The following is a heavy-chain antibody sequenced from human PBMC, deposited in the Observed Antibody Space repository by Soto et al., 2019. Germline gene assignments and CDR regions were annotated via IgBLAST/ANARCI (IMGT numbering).Heavy chain of an antibody. CDR1: GYTFVDYA. CDR2: LNPNTGNI. J-gene: IGHJ5*02. V-gene: IGHV1-3*01. CDR3: SREAIVAENWFDP. Sequence: QVQLVQSGAEVKRPGASVKVSCRASGYTFVDYALHWVRQAPGQGLEWGGWLNPNTGNIKYSHKFEDRVSITRDTATSTAYMELRGLRSEDTAVYFCSREAIVAENWFDPWGQGTLVTVSS. D-gene: IGHD5-12*01.